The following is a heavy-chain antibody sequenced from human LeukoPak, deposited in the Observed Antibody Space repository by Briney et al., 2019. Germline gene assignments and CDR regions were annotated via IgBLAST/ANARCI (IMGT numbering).Heavy chain of an antibody. J-gene: IGHJ5*02. D-gene: IGHD3-10*01. V-gene: IGHV4-59*01. CDR2: IYYSGST. CDR1: GGSISSYY. Sequence: PSETLAVTCTVSGGSISSYYWSWIRQPPGKGLEWIGYIYYSGSTNYNPSLKSRVTISVDTSKNQFSLKLSSVTAADTAVYYCARLTYGWFDPWGRGTRDSVSS. CDR3: ARLTYGWFDP.